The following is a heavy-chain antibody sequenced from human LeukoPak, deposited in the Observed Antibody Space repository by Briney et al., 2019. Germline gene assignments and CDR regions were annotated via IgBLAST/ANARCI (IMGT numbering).Heavy chain of an antibody. D-gene: IGHD4-17*01. CDR1: EFTFSSYG. J-gene: IGHJ3*02. CDR2: IGSSGSTV. Sequence: GGSLRLSCAASEFTFSSYGMHWVRQAPGKGLEWVSYIGSSGSTVYYADSVKGRFTISRDNAKNSLYLQMNSLRDEDTAVYYCARDTLVYADSPDAFDIWGQGTMVTVSS. CDR3: ARDTLVYADSPDAFDI. V-gene: IGHV3-48*02.